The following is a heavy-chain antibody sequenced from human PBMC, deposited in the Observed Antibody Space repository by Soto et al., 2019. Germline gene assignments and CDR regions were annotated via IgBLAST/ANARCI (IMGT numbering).Heavy chain of an antibody. CDR1: GFTFNSYS. CDR3: AKKSTDSSGYSDY. J-gene: IGHJ4*02. CDR2: ISSSSSII. V-gene: IGHV3-48*01. D-gene: IGHD2-2*01. Sequence: GGSLRLSCAASGFTFNSYSMNWVRQAPGKGLEWVSYISSSSSIIYYTDSVRGRFTISRDDVENSLYLHMNSLRAEDTAVYYCAKKSTDSSGYSDYWGQGTVVTVSS.